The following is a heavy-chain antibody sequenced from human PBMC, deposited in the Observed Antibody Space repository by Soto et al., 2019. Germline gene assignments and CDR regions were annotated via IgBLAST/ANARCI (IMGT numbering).Heavy chain of an antibody. CDR1: GFTFSSYS. CDR2: ISSSSSTI. Sequence: GGSLRLSCAASGFTFSSYSMNWVGQAPGKGLEWVSYISSSSSTIYYADSVKGRFTISRDNAKNSLYLQMNSLRDEDTAVYYCARARRITMIVAFDPWGQGTLVTVSS. CDR3: ARARRITMIVAFDP. V-gene: IGHV3-48*02. D-gene: IGHD3-22*01. J-gene: IGHJ5*02.